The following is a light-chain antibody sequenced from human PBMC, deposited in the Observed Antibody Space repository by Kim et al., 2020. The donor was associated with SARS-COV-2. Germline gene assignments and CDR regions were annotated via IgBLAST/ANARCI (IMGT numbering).Light chain of an antibody. Sequence: PGERATLFCRASQSVSSTYLAWYQQKPGQAPRLLIYGASSRATGIPDRFSGSGSGTDFTLTISRLEPEDFAVYYCQQYDSSLPGITFGQGTRLEIK. CDR2: GAS. CDR1: QSVSSTY. CDR3: QQYDSSLPGIT. V-gene: IGKV3-20*01. J-gene: IGKJ5*01.